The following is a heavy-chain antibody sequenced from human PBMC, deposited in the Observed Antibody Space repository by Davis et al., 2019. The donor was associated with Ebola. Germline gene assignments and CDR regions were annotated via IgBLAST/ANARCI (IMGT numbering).Heavy chain of an antibody. CDR1: GFTFGDYA. CDR3: AKARGGYFGFDH. Sequence: GGSLRLSCAASGFTFGDYAMHWVRQGPGKGLEWLSVIGWDGSYAYYTDSVKGRFTVSRHNSKNSLYLQMNSLRPEDTAFYYCAKARGGYFGFDHWGQGTLVTVSS. J-gene: IGHJ4*02. V-gene: IGHV3-43D*03. D-gene: IGHD1-26*01. CDR2: IGWDGSYA.